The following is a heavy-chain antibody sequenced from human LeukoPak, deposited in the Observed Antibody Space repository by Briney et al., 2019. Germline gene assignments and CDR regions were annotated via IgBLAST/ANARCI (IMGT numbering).Heavy chain of an antibody. CDR1: GFTFTSYW. CDR2: VNSDGSSA. D-gene: IGHD6-6*01. J-gene: IGHJ4*02. Sequence: PGGSLRLSCAASGFTFTSYWMHWVRQAPGKGLVWVSRVNSDGSSATYADSVKGRFTISRDNAKNTLYLQMNSLRAEDTAVYYCARVGGSSSSGYPFDYWGQGTLVTVSS. CDR3: ARVGGSSSSGYPFDY. V-gene: IGHV3-74*01.